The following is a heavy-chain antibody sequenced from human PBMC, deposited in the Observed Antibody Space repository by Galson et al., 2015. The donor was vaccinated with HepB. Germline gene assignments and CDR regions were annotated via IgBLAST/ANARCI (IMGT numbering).Heavy chain of an antibody. CDR3: ARVVGGDSRDY. CDR2: TDQDGSEE. Sequence: SWVRQAPGKGLEWVANTDQDGSEEYSVDSVKGRFIISRDNAKNSLFLQMNNLRVEDTAVYYCARVVGGDSRDYWGQGTLVIVSS. V-gene: IGHV3-7*01. D-gene: IGHD4-17*01. J-gene: IGHJ4*02.